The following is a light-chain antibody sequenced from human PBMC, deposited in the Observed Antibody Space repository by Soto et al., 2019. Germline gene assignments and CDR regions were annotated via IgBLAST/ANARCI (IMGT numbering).Light chain of an antibody. J-gene: IGKJ5*01. Sequence: EIVMTQSPGTLSLSPGERATLSCRAGQSVSSSYLAWYQQKPGQAPRLLIYGASSRATGTPDRFSGSGSGTEFTLTISSLQSEDFAVYYCQQYKNWPPITFGQGTRLEIK. CDR2: GAS. V-gene: IGKV3D-15*01. CDR1: QSVSSSY. CDR3: QQYKNWPPIT.